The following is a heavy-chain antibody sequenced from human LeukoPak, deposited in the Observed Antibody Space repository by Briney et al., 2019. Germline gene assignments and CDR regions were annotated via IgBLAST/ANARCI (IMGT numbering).Heavy chain of an antibody. Sequence: SVKVSCKASGGTFSNAGISWARQAPGQGLEWMGGIIPILGTTKYAQKFQGRVTITTDESTRIGYMEMSSLRSQDTAVYYCARGSFCKSTSCQFFFDSWGQGTLVTVSS. CDR3: ARGSFCKSTSCQFFFDS. CDR1: GGTFSNAG. CDR2: IIPILGTT. D-gene: IGHD2-2*01. V-gene: IGHV1-69*05. J-gene: IGHJ4*02.